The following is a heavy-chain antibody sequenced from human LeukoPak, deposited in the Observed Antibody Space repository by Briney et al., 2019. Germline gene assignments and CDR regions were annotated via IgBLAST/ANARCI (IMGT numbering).Heavy chain of an antibody. CDR2: IWYDGSNK. D-gene: IGHD3-22*01. CDR1: GFAFSSYG. V-gene: IGHV3-33*01. J-gene: IGHJ4*02. CDR3: AGSYDSSDYVIDY. Sequence: GMSLRLSYAASGFAFSSYGMQWVRQTPGTGREWVAVIWYDGSNKYYADSVKGRFTISRDNSENTLYLQMNSLRAEDTAVYYCAGSYDSSDYVIDYWGQGTLVTVSS.